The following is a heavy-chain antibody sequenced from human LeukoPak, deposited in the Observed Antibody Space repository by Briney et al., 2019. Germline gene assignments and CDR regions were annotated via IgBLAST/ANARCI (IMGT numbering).Heavy chain of an antibody. CDR3: ARTTGYYFDY. Sequence: SETLSLTCAVYGESFSGSYWSWIRQPPGKGLEWIGEINHSGSTNYNPSLKSRVTISVDTSKNQFSLKLSSVTAADTAVYYCARTTGYYFDYWGQGTLVTVSS. D-gene: IGHD4-17*01. CDR1: GESFSGSY. CDR2: INHSGST. J-gene: IGHJ4*02. V-gene: IGHV4-34*01.